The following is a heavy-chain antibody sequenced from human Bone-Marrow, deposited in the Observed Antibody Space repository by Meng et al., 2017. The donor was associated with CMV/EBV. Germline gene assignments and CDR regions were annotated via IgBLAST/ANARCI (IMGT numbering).Heavy chain of an antibody. D-gene: IGHD6-19*01. CDR2: INLNGGGT. V-gene: IGHV1-2*02. CDR1: GYTFTGYY. Sequence: ASVKVSCKASGYTFTGYYMHWVRQAPGQGLEWMGWINLNGGGTNYAQKFQDRVTMTRDTSISTAYMELSRLRSDDTAVYYCATILGYSSGWDYWGQGTRVNVAS. CDR3: ATILGYSSGWDY. J-gene: IGHJ4*02.